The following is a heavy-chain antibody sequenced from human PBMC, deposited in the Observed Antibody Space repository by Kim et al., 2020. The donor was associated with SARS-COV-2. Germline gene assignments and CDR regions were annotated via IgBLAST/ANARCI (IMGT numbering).Heavy chain of an antibody. Sequence: AQKLQGRVTMTTDTSTSTAYMELRSLRSDDTAVYYCARMYDILTGYMDGYWGQGTLVTVSS. J-gene: IGHJ4*02. V-gene: IGHV1-18*01. D-gene: IGHD3-9*01. CDR3: ARMYDILTGYMDGY.